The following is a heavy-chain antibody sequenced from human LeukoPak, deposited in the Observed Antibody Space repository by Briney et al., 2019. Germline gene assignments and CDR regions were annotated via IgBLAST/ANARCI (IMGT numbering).Heavy chain of an antibody. CDR3: ARQVDGSGSYFFTIDY. CDR1: GYSFTSYW. J-gene: IGHJ4*02. D-gene: IGHD3-10*01. V-gene: IGHV5-10-1*01. Sequence: GESLKISCKGSGYSFTSYWISWVRQMPGKGLEWXXXIDPSDSYTNYSPSFQGHVTISADKSISTAYLQWSSLKASDTAMYYCARQVDGSGSYFFTIDYWGQGTLVTVSS. CDR2: IDPSDSYT.